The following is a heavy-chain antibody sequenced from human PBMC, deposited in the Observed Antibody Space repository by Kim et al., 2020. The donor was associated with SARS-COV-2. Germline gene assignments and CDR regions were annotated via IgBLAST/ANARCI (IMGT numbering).Heavy chain of an antibody. Sequence: PTYAQGFTGRFGFSLDTSVSTAYLQISSLKAEDTAVYYCAREVGLSWFDPWGQGTLVTVSS. CDR3: AREVGLSWFDP. CDR2: P. D-gene: IGHD1-26*01. J-gene: IGHJ5*02. V-gene: IGHV7-4-1*02.